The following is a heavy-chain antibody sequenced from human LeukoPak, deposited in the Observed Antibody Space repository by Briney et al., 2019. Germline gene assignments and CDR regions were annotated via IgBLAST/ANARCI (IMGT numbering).Heavy chain of an antibody. Sequence: IPSETLSLTCTVSGASISSYYWSWIRQPPGKGLEWIGSVYYSGSTYYNPSLKSRVTISVDTSKNQFSLKLSSVTAADTAVYYCARPDYDFWSGYRYWGQGTLVTVSS. J-gene: IGHJ4*02. V-gene: IGHV4-39*01. CDR2: VYYSGST. CDR3: ARPDYDFWSGYRY. D-gene: IGHD3-3*01. CDR1: GASISSYY.